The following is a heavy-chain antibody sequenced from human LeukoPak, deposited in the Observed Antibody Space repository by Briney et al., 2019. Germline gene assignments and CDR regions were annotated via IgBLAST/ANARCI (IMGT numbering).Heavy chain of an antibody. CDR2: INSDGNST. V-gene: IGHV3-74*01. J-gene: IGHJ6*02. Sequence: GGSLRLSCAASGFTFSSYWMHWVRQAPGKGLVWVSRINSDGNSTSYADSVKGRFTISRDNAKNTLYLQTNSLRAEDTAVYYCARDYIVATKGGYYYGMDVWGQGTTVTVSS. CDR1: GFTFSSYW. D-gene: IGHD5-12*01. CDR3: ARDYIVATKGGYYYGMDV.